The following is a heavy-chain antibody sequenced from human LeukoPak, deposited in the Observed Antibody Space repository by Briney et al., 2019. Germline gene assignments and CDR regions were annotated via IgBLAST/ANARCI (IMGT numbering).Heavy chain of an antibody. CDR1: GGTFSSYA. V-gene: IGHV1-69*10. D-gene: IGHD5-18*01. CDR2: XXPIFGIA. Sequence: SVKVSCKASGGTFSSYAISWVRQAPGQGLXXXXXXXPIFGIANYAQKFQGRVTITADKSTSTAYMELSSLRSEDTAVYYCARDTRGYSYGMGDWFDPWGQGTLVTVSS. J-gene: IGHJ5*02. CDR3: ARDTRGYSYGMGDWFDP.